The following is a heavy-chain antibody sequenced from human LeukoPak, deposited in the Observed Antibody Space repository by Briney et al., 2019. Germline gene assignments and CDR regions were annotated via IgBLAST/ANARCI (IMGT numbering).Heavy chain of an antibody. CDR2: INWNGGST. D-gene: IGHD3-10*01. CDR3: ARVRYGSGSYYNYYYYYMDV. J-gene: IGHJ6*03. V-gene: IGHV3-20*04. CDR1: GFTFDDYG. Sequence: GGSLRLSCAASGFTFDDYGRSWVRQAPGKGLEWVSGINWNGGSTGYADSVKGRFTISRDNAKNSLYLKMNSLRAEDTALYYCARVRYGSGSYYNYYYYYMDVWGKGTTVTVSS.